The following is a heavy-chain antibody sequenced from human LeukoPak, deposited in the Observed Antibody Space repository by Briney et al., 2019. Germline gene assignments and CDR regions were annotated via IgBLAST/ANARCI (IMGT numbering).Heavy chain of an antibody. J-gene: IGHJ4*02. CDR2: ISGSGGST. CDR3: QWELPHFDY. V-gene: IGHV3-23*01. CDR1: EFTFSTYL. D-gene: IGHD1-26*01. Sequence: PGGSLRLSCAASEFTFSTYLMTWVRQAPGKGLEWVSAISGSGGSTYYADSVKGRFTISRDNSKNTLYLQMNSLRAEDTAVYYCQWELPHFDYWGQGTLVTVSS.